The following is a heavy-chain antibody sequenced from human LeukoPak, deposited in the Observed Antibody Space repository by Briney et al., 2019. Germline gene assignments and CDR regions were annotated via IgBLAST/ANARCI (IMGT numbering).Heavy chain of an antibody. V-gene: IGHV4-34*01. D-gene: IGHD6-19*01. Sequence: ASETLSLTCAVYGGSFSGYYRSWIRQPPGKGLEWIGEINHSGSTNYNPSLKSRVTISVDTSKNQFSLKLSSVTAADTAVYYCARLIAVAGTRGADYWGQGTLVTVSS. CDR3: ARLIAVAGTRGADY. CDR2: INHSGST. CDR1: GGSFSGYY. J-gene: IGHJ4*02.